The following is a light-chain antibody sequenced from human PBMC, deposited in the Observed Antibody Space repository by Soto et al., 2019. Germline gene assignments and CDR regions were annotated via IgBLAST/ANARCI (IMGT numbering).Light chain of an antibody. Sequence: QSALTQPRSVSGSPGQSVTISCTGTSSDVGGYNYVSWYQHHPGKAPKLIIYDVNKRPSGVPDRFSGSKSGDTASLTISGLQAEDEADYYCCSYAGSYTFELYGGGTKLTVL. V-gene: IGLV2-11*01. CDR1: SSDVGGYNY. CDR3: CSYAGSYTFEL. J-gene: IGLJ2*01. CDR2: DVN.